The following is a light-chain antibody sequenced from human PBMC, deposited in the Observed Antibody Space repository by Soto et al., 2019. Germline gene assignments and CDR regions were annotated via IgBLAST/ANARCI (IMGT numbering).Light chain of an antibody. J-gene: IGLJ3*02. CDR3: LLYYGSPQPNWV. Sequence: QAVVTQEPSLTVSPGGTVTLTCASSTGPVTSGYYPNWFQQKPGQAPRPLIYSTTNEHSWTPARFSGSLLGGKAALTLSGVLPEDEAEYYCLLYYGSPQPNWVFGGGIKLTVL. CDR1: TGPVTSGYY. V-gene: IGLV7-43*01. CDR2: STT.